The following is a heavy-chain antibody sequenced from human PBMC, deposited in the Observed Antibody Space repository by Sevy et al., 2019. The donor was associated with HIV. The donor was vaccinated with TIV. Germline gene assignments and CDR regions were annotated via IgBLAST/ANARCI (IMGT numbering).Heavy chain of an antibody. CDR1: GGSITSLY. J-gene: IGHJ4*02. CDR2: IYYNGHI. Sequence: SDILSLTCTVSGGSITSLYWNWIRQPPGKGLEWIANIYYNGHINYNPSLKSRVTLSLDTSKNQFSLRLSSVTAADTAMYHCGGENAWGRGYSWGQGTLVTVSS. D-gene: IGHD1-26*01. V-gene: IGHV4-59*08. CDR3: GGENAWGRGYS.